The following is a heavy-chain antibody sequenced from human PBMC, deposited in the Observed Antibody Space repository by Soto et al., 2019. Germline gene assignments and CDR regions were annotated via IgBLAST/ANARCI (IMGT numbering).Heavy chain of an antibody. J-gene: IGHJ4*02. CDR3: ARDLYYYGSGSGYFDY. Sequence: GGSLRLSCVASGFTFNGYSMNWVRQAPGKGLEWISYISSSSSTIYYTDSVKGRFTISRDNAKNSLYLQMNSLRDEGTAVYYCARDLYYYGSGSGYFDYWGQGTQVTVSS. D-gene: IGHD3-10*01. V-gene: IGHV3-48*02. CDR2: ISSSSSTI. CDR1: GFTFNGYS.